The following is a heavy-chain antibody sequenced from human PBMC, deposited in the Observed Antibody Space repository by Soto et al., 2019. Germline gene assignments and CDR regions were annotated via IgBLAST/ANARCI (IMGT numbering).Heavy chain of an antibody. CDR1: GFTFHEHG. D-gene: IGHD2-15*01. V-gene: IGHV3-49*04. CDR3: TRATLRSSGGSCYSADA. Sequence: PGGSLRLSCETSGFTFHEHGMSWVRQAPGKGLVWVGFIRSSLYGATTEYAASVKGRFFISRDDSKSVAFLQMHNLETEDTAVYYCTRATLRSSGGSCYSADAWGQGTLVTVSS. CDR2: IRSSLYGATT. J-gene: IGHJ5*02.